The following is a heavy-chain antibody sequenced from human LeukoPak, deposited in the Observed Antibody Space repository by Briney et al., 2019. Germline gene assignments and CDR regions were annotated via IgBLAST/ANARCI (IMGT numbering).Heavy chain of an antibody. V-gene: IGHV3-11*03. J-gene: IGHJ4*02. D-gene: IGHD5-24*01. CDR2: ISSSSSYT. CDR1: GFTFSDYY. CDR3: ARVEMATIRTVDY. Sequence: TGGSLRLSCAASGFTFSDYYMSWIRQAPGKGLEWVSYISSSSSYTNYADSVKGRFTISRDNAKNSLYLQMNSLRAEDTAVYYCARVEMATIRTVDYWGQGTLVTVSS.